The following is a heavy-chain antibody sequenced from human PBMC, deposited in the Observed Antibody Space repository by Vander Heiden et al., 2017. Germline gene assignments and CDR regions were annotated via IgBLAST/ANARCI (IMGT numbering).Heavy chain of an antibody. J-gene: IGHJ3*02. CDR2: IIPIFGTA. Sequence: QVQLVQSGAAVTKPGSSVKVSCKASGGTFNSYAISWVRQAPGQGLEWMGGIIPIFGTANYAQKFQGRVTITADKSTSTAYMELSSLRSEDTAVYYCARSYYDSSGYYVDAFDIWGQGTMVTVAS. V-gene: IGHV1-69*06. D-gene: IGHD3-22*01. CDR3: ARSYYDSSGYYVDAFDI. CDR1: GGTFNSYA.